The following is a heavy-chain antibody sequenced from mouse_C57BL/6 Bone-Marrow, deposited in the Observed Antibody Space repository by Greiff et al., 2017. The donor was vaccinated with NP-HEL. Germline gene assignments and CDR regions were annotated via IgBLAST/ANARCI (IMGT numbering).Heavy chain of an antibody. V-gene: IGHV5-6*01. CDR2: ISSGGSYT. CDR3: ARLNYYGSSPYYAMDY. Sequence: EVKLVQSGADLVKPGASLKLSCAASGFTFTSYGMSWVRQTPDKRLEWVATISSGGSYTNYTDSVKGRYTISRDNAKNTLYLQMSSLKSEDTAMYYCARLNYYGSSPYYAMDYWGQGTSVTVSS. J-gene: IGHJ4*01. D-gene: IGHD1-1*01. CDR1: GFTFTSYG.